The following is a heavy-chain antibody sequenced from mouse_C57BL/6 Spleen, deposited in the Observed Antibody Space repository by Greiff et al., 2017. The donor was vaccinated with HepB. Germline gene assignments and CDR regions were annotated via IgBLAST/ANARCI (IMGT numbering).Heavy chain of an antibody. CDR2: ISYDGSN. CDR1: GYSITSGYY. Sequence: EVKLQESGPGLVKPSQSLSLTCSVTGYSITSGYYWNWIRQFPGNKLEWMGYISYDGSNNYNPSLKNRISITRDTSKNQFFLKLNSVTTEDTATYYCARGRGYDSYAMDYWGQGTSVTVSS. J-gene: IGHJ4*01. CDR3: ARGRGYDSYAMDY. D-gene: IGHD2-10*02. V-gene: IGHV3-6*01.